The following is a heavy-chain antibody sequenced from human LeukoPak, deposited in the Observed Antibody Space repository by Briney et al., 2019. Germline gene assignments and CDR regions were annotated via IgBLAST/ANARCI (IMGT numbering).Heavy chain of an antibody. D-gene: IGHD3-10*01. V-gene: IGHV3-21*01. CDR1: GFTFSSYS. CDR3: ARSVRRVTDPFDY. Sequence: PGGSPRLSCAASGFTFSSYSMNWVRQAPGKRLEWVSSISPTSSYIYYADSVKGRFTISRDNAKNSLYFQMNSLRAEDTAVYYCARSVRRVTDPFDYWGQGTLVTVSS. J-gene: IGHJ4*02. CDR2: ISPTSSYI.